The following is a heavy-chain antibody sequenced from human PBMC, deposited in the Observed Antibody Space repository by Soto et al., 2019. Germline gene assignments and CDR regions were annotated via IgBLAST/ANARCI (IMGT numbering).Heavy chain of an antibody. D-gene: IGHD3-10*01. CDR3: ARGLFSGAASSGGWYYFDS. V-gene: IGHV4-34*01. CDR2: INHSGST. Sequence: SETLSLTCAVYGGSFSGYYWSWIRQPPGKGLEWIGEINHSGSTNYNPSLKSRVTISVDTSKNQFSLKLSSVTAADTAVYYCARGLFSGAASSGGWYYFDSCGQGTLVTVSS. CDR1: GGSFSGYY. J-gene: IGHJ4*02.